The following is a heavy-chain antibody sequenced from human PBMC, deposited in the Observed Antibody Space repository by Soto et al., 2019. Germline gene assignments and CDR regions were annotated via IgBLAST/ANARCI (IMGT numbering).Heavy chain of an antibody. Sequence: SETLSLTCTVSGGSISSGDYYWSWIRQPPGKGLEWIGYIYYSGSTYYNPSLKSRVTISVDTSKNQFSLKLSSVTAADTAVYYCARGGDSSSPFAYWGQGTLVTVSS. V-gene: IGHV4-30-4*01. CDR1: GGSISSGDYY. J-gene: IGHJ4*02. CDR2: IYYSGST. CDR3: ARGGDSSSPFAY. D-gene: IGHD2-21*02.